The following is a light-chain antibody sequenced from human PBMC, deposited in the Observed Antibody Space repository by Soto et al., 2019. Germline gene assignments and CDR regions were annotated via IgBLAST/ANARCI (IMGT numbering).Light chain of an antibody. CDR2: RTY. V-gene: IGKV3-15*01. Sequence: EIVMMQSPATLSVSPGERATLSCRASQSVSIKLAWSTQKPGQAPRPLMFRTYSRATGFPARLSGSGSGTEFTLTISSLQSEDFAVYYCQQYNNWPTFGGGTKVDIK. J-gene: IGKJ4*01. CDR1: QSVSIK. CDR3: QQYNNWPT.